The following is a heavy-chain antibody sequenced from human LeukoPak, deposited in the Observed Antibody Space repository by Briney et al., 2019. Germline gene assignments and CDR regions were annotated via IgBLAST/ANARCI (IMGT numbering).Heavy chain of an antibody. CDR1: GFTFSSYA. V-gene: IGHV3-23*01. Sequence: GGSLRLSCAASGFTFSSYAMSWVRQAPGKGPEWVSAISGSGGSTYYADSVKGRFTISRDNSKNTLYLQMNSLRAEDTAVYYCAKSGGFSSSVNFDYWGQGTLVTVSS. J-gene: IGHJ4*02. D-gene: IGHD6-13*01. CDR3: AKSGGFSSSVNFDY. CDR2: ISGSGGST.